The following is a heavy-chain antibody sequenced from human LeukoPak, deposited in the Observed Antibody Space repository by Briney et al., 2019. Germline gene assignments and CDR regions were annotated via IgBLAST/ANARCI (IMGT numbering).Heavy chain of an antibody. CDR2: IYYGGST. V-gene: IGHV4-39*02. CDR1: GGSMSSSSYY. Sequence: PSETLSLTCTVSGGSMSSSSYYWGWIRQPPGKGLEWIGSIYYGGSTYYNPSLKSRVTISVDTSKNHFSLKLNSMTAADTAVYYCARRRYYGSGSFGMDVWGQGTTVTVSS. CDR3: ARRRYYGSGSFGMDV. D-gene: IGHD3-10*01. J-gene: IGHJ6*02.